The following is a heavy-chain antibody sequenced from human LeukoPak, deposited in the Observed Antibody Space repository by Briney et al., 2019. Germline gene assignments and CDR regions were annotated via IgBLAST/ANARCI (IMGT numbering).Heavy chain of an antibody. Sequence: GGSLRLSRAASGFTFSNYWVHLVRQAPGKGLVWVSRINRDVSTTKYADSVKGRFTVSRDNAKNTLNLQMNSLRAEDTAVYYCARDKKSGESSEIDYWGQGTLVTVSS. CDR3: ARDKKSGESSEIDY. CDR1: GFTFSNYW. D-gene: IGHD3-10*01. J-gene: IGHJ4*02. V-gene: IGHV3-74*03. CDR2: INRDVSTT.